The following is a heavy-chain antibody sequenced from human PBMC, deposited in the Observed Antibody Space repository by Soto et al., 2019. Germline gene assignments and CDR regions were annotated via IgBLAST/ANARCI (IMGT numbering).Heavy chain of an antibody. CDR3: ARDRRVVVVPAAEEGYYYYIDV. CDR1: GGSISSYY. D-gene: IGHD2-2*01. V-gene: IGHV4-59*01. Sequence: SETLSLTCTVSGGSISSYYWSWIRQPPGKGLEWIGYIYYSGSTNYNPSLKSRVTISVDTSKNQFSLKLSSVTAADTAVYYCARDRRVVVVPAAEEGYYYYIDVWGKGTTVTVSS. J-gene: IGHJ6*03. CDR2: IYYSGST.